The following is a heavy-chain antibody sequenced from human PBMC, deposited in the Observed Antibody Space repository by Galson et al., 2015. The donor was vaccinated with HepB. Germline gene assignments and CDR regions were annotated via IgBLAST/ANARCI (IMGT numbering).Heavy chain of an antibody. CDR1: GGSISSYY. Sequence: SETLSLTCTVSGGSISSYYWSWIRQPAGKGLEWIGRIYTSGSTNYNPSLKSRVTMSVDTSKNQFSLKLSSVTAADTAVYYCARDLIGYCSSTSCYPYNWFDPWGQGTLVTVSS. D-gene: IGHD2-2*03. CDR2: IYTSGST. V-gene: IGHV4-4*07. CDR3: ARDLIGYCSSTSCYPYNWFDP. J-gene: IGHJ5*02.